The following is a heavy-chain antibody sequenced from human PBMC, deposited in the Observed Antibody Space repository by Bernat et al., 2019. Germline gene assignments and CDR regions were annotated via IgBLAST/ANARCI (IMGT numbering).Heavy chain of an antibody. CDR1: GYTFTSYG. CDR3: TRSASIDA. Sequence: QVQLVQSGAEVTKPGASVKVSCKASGYTFTSYGISWVRQAPGQGLEWMGWISAYKGNTYYAQKVKGRVTMTTETATRTAYKKLIGQRSEDKAVYDCTRSASIDAWGQGTQVTVSS. J-gene: IGHJ5*02. D-gene: IGHD2/OR15-2a*01. V-gene: IGHV1-18*01. CDR2: ISAYKGNT.